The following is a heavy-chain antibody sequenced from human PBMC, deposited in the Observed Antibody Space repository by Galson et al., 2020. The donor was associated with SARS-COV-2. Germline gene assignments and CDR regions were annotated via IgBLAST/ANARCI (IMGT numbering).Heavy chain of an antibody. CDR1: GFSLSTSGMC. D-gene: IGHD3-9*01. Sequence: SGPTLVKPTQTLTLTCTFSGFSLSTSGMCVSWIRQPPGKALEWLALIDWDDDKYYSTSLKTRLTISKDTSKNQVVLTMTNIDPVDTATYYCARINYDILTGYHYGMDVWGQGTTVTVSS. CDR3: ARINYDILTGYHYGMDV. V-gene: IGHV2-70*01. J-gene: IGHJ6*02. CDR2: IDWDDDK.